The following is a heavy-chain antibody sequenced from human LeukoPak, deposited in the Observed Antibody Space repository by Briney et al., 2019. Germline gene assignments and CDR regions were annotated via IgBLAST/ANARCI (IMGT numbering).Heavy chain of an antibody. Sequence: GASVKVSCKASGYTFNLFGFSWVRQVPGQGLEWVGWISGYNGDTNYAQNFQGRVTMTTDTSRSTAYMELRSLTSDDTAIYFCARDRDIVAARRTRLDYWGQGTQVIVSS. D-gene: IGHD2-15*01. V-gene: IGHV1-18*01. CDR1: GYTFNLFG. J-gene: IGHJ4*02. CDR2: ISGYNGDT. CDR3: ARDRDIVAARRTRLDY.